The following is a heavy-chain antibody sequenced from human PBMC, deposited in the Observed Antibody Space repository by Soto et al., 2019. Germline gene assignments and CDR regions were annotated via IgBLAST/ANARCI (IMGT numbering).Heavy chain of an antibody. CDR1: GGSISSYY. D-gene: IGHD7-27*01. V-gene: IGHV4-59*08. CDR3: ARLIGLGYYYMDV. J-gene: IGHJ6*03. Sequence: SETLSLTCTVSGGSISSYYWSWIRQPPGKGLEWIGYIYYSGSTNYNPSLKSRVTISVDTSKNQFSLKLSSVTAADTAVYYCARLIGLGYYYMDVWGKGTTVTVSS. CDR2: IYYSGST.